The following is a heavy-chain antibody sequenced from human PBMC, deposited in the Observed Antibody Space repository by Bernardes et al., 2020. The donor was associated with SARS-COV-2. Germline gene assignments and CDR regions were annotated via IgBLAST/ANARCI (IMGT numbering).Heavy chain of an antibody. V-gene: IGHV3-30*03. CDR3: ARPWTWELLKPYFDY. Sequence: GGSLRLSCAASGFTFTKYTMHWVRQAPGKGLEWVAVISYDGVDKIYADSVKGRFTISRDNSANTLYLQVDSLRTEDTALYFCARPWTWELLKPYFDYWGQGVLVSVSS. D-gene: IGHD1-26*01. CDR1: GFTFTKYT. CDR2: ISYDGVDK. J-gene: IGHJ4*02.